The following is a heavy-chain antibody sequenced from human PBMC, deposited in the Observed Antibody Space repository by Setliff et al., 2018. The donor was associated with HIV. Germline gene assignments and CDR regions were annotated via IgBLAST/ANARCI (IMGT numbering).Heavy chain of an antibody. D-gene: IGHD4-17*01. CDR2: INHSGST. CDR1: GDSFTGYY. V-gene: IGHV4-34*01. CDR3: ARTPYGEQSHFHY. Sequence: PSETLSLTCSVSGDSFTGYYWNWIRQSAGKGLEWIGEINHSGSTNYSPSLKSRVTISVDTSKNQFSLNLTSVTAADTAVYYCARTPYGEQSHFHYWGQGALVTVSS. J-gene: IGHJ4*02.